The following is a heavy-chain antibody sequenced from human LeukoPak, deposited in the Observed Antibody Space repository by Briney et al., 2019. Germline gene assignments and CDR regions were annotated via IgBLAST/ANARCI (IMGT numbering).Heavy chain of an antibody. CDR2: INHSGST. CDR1: GGSFSGYY. CDR3: ARGSNWNDYYFDD. D-gene: IGHD1-1*01. V-gene: IGHV4-34*01. Sequence: SETLSLTCAVYGGSFSGYYWSWIRQPPGKGLEWIGEINHSGSTNYNPSLKSRVTISVDTSKNQFSLKLSSVTAADTAVYYCARGSNWNDYYFDDWGPGTLVTVSS. J-gene: IGHJ4*02.